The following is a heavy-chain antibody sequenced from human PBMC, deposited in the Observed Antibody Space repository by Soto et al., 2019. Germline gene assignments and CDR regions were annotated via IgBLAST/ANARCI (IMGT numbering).Heavy chain of an antibody. V-gene: IGHV3-7*01. CDR1: GFTFSSYW. J-gene: IGHJ3*02. CDR2: IKQDGSEK. CDR3: ARGEKYYDILTGPHDAFDI. D-gene: IGHD3-9*01. Sequence: GGSLRLTCAASGFTFSSYWMSWVRQAPGKGLEWVANIKQDGSEKYYVDSVKGRFTISRDNAKNSLYLQMNSLRAEDTAVYYCARGEKYYDILTGPHDAFDIWGQGTMVTVSS.